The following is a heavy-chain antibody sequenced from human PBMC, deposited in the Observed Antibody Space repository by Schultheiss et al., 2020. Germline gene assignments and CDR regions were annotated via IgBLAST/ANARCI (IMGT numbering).Heavy chain of an antibody. J-gene: IGHJ4*02. CDR3: ARRLGRGYSGYPFDY. D-gene: IGHD5-12*01. Sequence: GGSLRLSCKGSGYSFSNYWIGWVRQMPGKGLEWMGIIYPGDSDTRYSPSFQGQVTISADKSISTAYLQWSSLKASDTAMYYCARRLGRGYSGYPFDYWGQGTLVTVYS. CDR1: GYSFSNYW. V-gene: IGHV5-51*01. CDR2: IYPGDSDT.